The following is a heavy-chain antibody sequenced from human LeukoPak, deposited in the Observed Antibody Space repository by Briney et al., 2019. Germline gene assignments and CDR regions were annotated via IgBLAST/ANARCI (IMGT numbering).Heavy chain of an antibody. Sequence: PSETLSLTCTVSGGSISSYYWSWIRQPAGKGLEWIGRIYTSGSTNYNPSLKSRVTISVDTSKNQFSLKLSSVTAADTAVYYCARDIREFGYCSGGSCYWNWFDPWGQGTLVTVSS. CDR2: IYTSGST. J-gene: IGHJ5*02. V-gene: IGHV4-4*07. CDR3: ARDIREFGYCSGGSCYWNWFDP. CDR1: GGSISSYY. D-gene: IGHD2-15*01.